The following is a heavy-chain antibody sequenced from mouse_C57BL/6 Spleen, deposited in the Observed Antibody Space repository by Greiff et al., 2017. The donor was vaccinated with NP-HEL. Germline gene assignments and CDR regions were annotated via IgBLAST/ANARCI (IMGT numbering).Heavy chain of an antibody. CDR3: ARRIYYGNYTYADV. J-gene: IGHJ1*03. V-gene: IGHV8-12*01. CDR1: GFSLSTSGMG. CDR2: IYWDDDK. Sequence: QVTLKESGPGILQSSQTLSLTCSFSGFSLSTSGMGVSWIRQPSGNGLEWLAHIYWDDDKRYNPSLKSRLTISKDTSRNQVFLKITSVDTADTATYYCARRIYYGNYTYADVWGTGTTVTVSS. D-gene: IGHD2-1*01.